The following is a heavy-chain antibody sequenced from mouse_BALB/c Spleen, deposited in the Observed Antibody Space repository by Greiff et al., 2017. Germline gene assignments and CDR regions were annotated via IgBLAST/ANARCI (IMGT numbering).Heavy chain of an antibody. CDR1: GYAFTNYL. CDR3: ARRVLRSYAMDY. D-gene: IGHD1-1*01. Sequence: QVQLQQSGAELVRPGTSVKVYCKASGYAFTNYLIEWVKQRPGQGLEWIGVINPGSGGTNYNEKFKGKATLTADKSSSTAYMQLSSLTSDDSAVYFCARRVLRSYAMDYWGQGTSVTVSS. J-gene: IGHJ4*01. CDR2: INPGSGGT. V-gene: IGHV1-54*01.